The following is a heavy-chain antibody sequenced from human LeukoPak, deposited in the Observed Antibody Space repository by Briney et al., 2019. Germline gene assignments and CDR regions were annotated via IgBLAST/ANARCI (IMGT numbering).Heavy chain of an antibody. V-gene: IGHV4-59*01. CDR2: IYYSGST. D-gene: IGHD2-15*01. CDR1: GGSISSYY. J-gene: IGHJ6*02. Sequence: PSETLSLTCTVSGGSISSYYWSWIRQPPGKGLEWIGYIYYSGSTNYSPSLKSRVTISVDTSKSQFALKLSSVTAADTAVYYCARSYCSGGSCYYYYYGMDVWGQGTTVTVSS. CDR3: ARSYCSGGSCYYYYYGMDV.